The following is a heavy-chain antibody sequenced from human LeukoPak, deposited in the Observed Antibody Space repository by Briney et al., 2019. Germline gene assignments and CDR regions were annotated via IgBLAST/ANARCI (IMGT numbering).Heavy chain of an antibody. J-gene: IGHJ3*02. V-gene: IGHV3-53*01. Sequence: GGSLRLSCAASGFTVSSNYMSWVRQAPGKGLEWVSVIYSGGSTYYADSVKGRFTISRDNSKNTLYLQMNSLRAEDTAVYYCSRDHGYYDSSGYLFDIWCQGTMVTVSS. CDR1: GFTVSSNY. D-gene: IGHD3-22*01. CDR3: SRDHGYYDSSGYLFDI. CDR2: IYSGGST.